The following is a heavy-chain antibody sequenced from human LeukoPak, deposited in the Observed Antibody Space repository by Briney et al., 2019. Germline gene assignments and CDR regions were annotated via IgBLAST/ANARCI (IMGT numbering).Heavy chain of an antibody. V-gene: IGHV3-30-3*01. D-gene: IGHD3-3*01. J-gene: IGHJ4*02. CDR2: ISYDGSNK. CDR3: ARGPEPRITIFGVVIIEGEGFDY. Sequence: GRSLRLSCAASGFPFSSYAMHWVRQAPGKGLEWVAVISYDGSNKYYADSVKGRFTISRDNSKNTLYLQMNSLRAEDTAVYYCARGPEPRITIFGVVIIEGEGFDYWGQGTLVTVSS. CDR1: GFPFSSYA.